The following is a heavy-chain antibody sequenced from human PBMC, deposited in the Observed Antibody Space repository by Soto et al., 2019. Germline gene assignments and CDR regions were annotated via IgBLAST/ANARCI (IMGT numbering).Heavy chain of an antibody. CDR2: IYYSGST. D-gene: IGHD6-13*01. J-gene: IGHJ2*01. CDR3: ARTHSSSVEPTPLFTWYFDL. Sequence: QVQLQESGPGLVKPSETLSLTCTVSGGSISSYYWSWIRQPPGKGLEWIGYIYYSGSTNYNPALRSRVTIAVDTSKNQFSLKLSSVTAADTAVYYCARTHSSSVEPTPLFTWYFDLWGRGTLVTVSS. CDR1: GGSISSYY. V-gene: IGHV4-59*08.